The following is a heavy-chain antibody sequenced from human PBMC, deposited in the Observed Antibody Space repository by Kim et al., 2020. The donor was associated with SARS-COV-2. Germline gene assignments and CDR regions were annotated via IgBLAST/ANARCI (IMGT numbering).Heavy chain of an antibody. D-gene: IGHD3-22*01. CDR3: AKKDYYDSSGKLFDY. J-gene: IGHJ4*02. V-gene: IGHV3-23*01. Sequence: DSVKGRFTISRDNSKNTLYLQMNSLRAEDTAVYYCAKKDYYDSSGKLFDYWGQGTLVTVSS.